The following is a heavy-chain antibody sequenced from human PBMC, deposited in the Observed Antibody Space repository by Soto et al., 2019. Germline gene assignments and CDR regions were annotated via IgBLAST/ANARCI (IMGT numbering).Heavy chain of an antibody. D-gene: IGHD2-15*01. Sequence: EVQLVQSGAEVKKPGESLKISCKGSGYTFTTYWIGWVRQMPGKGLEWMGIIYPDDSDTRYSPSFQGQVTISADKSISTAYLQWSSLKTSDTAMYYCARRSRNCSGGSCNAHYLDYWGQGTLVTVSS. CDR3: ARRSRNCSGGSCNAHYLDY. CDR1: GYTFTTYW. V-gene: IGHV5-51*01. J-gene: IGHJ4*02. CDR2: IYPDDSDT.